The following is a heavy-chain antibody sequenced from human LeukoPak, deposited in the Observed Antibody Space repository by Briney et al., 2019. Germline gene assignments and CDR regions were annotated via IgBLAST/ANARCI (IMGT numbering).Heavy chain of an antibody. CDR2: ISGSGGST. J-gene: IGHJ4*02. D-gene: IGHD2-2*03. V-gene: IGHV3-23*01. CDR3: AKEQMDIVVVPAACEFDY. Sequence: GGSLRLSCAASGFTFGSYAMSWVRQAPGKGLEWVSAISGSGGSTYYADSVKGRFTISRDNSKNTLYLQMNSLRAEDTAVYYCAKEQMDIVVVPAACEFDYWGQGTLVTVSS. CDR1: GFTFGSYA.